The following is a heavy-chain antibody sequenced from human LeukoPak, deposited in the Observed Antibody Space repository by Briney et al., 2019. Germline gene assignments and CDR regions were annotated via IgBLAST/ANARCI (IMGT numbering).Heavy chain of an antibody. V-gene: IGHV3-23*01. Sequence: PGGSLRLSCAASGFTFNTYAMSWVRLAPGKGLERGSGITGTDGSTDYADSVQRRFTISRDNSKNTLYLQMNSLRADDTAVYFCAKDALGKVTSVDYWGQRTLVTVSS. J-gene: IGHJ4*02. CDR1: GFTFNTYA. CDR3: AKDALGKVTSVDY. D-gene: IGHD4-17*01. CDR2: ITGTDGST.